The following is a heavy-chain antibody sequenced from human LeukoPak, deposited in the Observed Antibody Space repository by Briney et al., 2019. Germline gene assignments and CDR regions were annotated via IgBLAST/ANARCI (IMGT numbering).Heavy chain of an antibody. CDR3: ASLARYSNSPTYYSYGMDV. D-gene: IGHD6-6*01. Sequence: PSETLSLTCAVYGGSFSGYYWSWIRQPPGKGLEWIGEINHSGSTNYNPSLKSRVTISVDTSKNQFSLKLSSVTAADTAVYYCASLARYSNSPTYYSYGMDVWGQGTRVTVSS. CDR1: GGSFSGYY. CDR2: INHSGST. J-gene: IGHJ6*02. V-gene: IGHV4-34*01.